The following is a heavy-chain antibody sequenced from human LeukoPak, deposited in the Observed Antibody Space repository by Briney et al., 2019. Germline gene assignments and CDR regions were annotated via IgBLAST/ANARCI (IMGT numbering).Heavy chain of an antibody. CDR2: VIPILGIA. CDR3: ARAAAVAGLDY. CDR1: GGTFSSYA. J-gene: IGHJ4*02. D-gene: IGHD6-19*01. Sequence: SVKVSCKASGGTFSSYAISWVRQAPGQGLEWMGRVIPILGIANYAQKFQGRVTITADKSTSTAYMELSSLRSEDTAVYYCARAAAVAGLDYWGQGTLVTVSS. V-gene: IGHV1-69*04.